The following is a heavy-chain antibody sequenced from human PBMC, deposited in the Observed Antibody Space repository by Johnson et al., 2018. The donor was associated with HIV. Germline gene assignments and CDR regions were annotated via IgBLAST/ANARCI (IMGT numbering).Heavy chain of an antibody. CDR1: GITFSDYA. Sequence: EMQLVESGGGVVQPGRSLRLSCAASGITFSDYAMHWVRQAPGKGLEWVSGINWNGGSTGYADSVKGRFTISRDNAKNSLYLQMNNLRAEDTALYYCARRWELHSNAFDIWGQGTMVTVSS. J-gene: IGHJ3*02. CDR3: ARRWELHSNAFDI. V-gene: IGHV3-20*04. CDR2: INWNGGST. D-gene: IGHD1-26*01.